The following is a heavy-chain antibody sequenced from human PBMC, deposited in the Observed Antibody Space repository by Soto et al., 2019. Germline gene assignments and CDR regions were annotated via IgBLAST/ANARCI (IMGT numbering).Heavy chain of an antibody. CDR1: GFTFSSYG. Sequence: GGSLRLSCAASGFTFSSYGMHWVRQAPGKGLEWVAVIWYEGSNKYYADSVKGRFTISRDNSKNTLYLQMNSLSAEDTAVYYCARRHIVVVPAAIDYYYYMDVWGKGTTVTVSS. CDR3: ARRHIVVVPAAIDYYYYMDV. D-gene: IGHD2-2*02. CDR2: IWYEGSNK. J-gene: IGHJ6*03. V-gene: IGHV3-33*01.